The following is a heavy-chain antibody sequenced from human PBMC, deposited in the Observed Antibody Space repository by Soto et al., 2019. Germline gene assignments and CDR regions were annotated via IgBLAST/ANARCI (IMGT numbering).Heavy chain of an antibody. J-gene: IGHJ4*02. Sequence: QVQLVQSGAEVKKPGSSVNVSCKASGGTFSSYTISWVRQAPGQGLEWMGRIIPILGIANYAQKFQGRVTITADKSTSTAYMELSSLRSEDTAVYYCVRVTPVAGTDYWGQGTLVTVSS. CDR3: VRVTPVAGTDY. CDR2: IIPILGIA. CDR1: GGTFSSYT. V-gene: IGHV1-69*02. D-gene: IGHD6-19*01.